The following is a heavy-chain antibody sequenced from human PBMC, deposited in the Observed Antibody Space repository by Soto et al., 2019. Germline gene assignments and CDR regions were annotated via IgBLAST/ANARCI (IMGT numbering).Heavy chain of an antibody. Sequence: GGSLRLSCAASGFTFISYGMHWVLQAPCKGLEWVALISYDGSNKFYADSVKGRFTISRDNSKNTLVLQMNSLRAEDTAVYYCAKDVEYYGILTGPEYWGQGTLVTVSS. V-gene: IGHV3-30*18. J-gene: IGHJ4*02. D-gene: IGHD3-9*01. CDR3: AKDVEYYGILTGPEY. CDR2: ISYDGSNK. CDR1: GFTFISYG.